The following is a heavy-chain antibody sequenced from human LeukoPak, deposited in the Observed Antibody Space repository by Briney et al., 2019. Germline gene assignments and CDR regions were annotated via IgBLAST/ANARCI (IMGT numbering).Heavy chain of an antibody. CDR1: GFTFDDYA. Sequence: GRSLRLSCAASGFTFDDYAMHWVRQAPGKGLEWVSGISWNSGSIGYADSVKGRFTISRDNAKNSLYLQMNSLRAEDMALYYCAKGALAVAAAYFDYWGQGTLVTVSS. CDR3: AKGALAVAAAYFDY. D-gene: IGHD6-19*01. V-gene: IGHV3-9*03. CDR2: ISWNSGSI. J-gene: IGHJ4*02.